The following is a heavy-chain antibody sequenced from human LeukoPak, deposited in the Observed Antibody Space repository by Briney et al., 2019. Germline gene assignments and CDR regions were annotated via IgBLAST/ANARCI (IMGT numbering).Heavy chain of an antibody. Sequence: SGTLSLTCAVSGGSISSYYWSWIRQPPGKGLEWIGYIYYSGSTNYNPSLKSRVTISVDTSKNQFSLKLSSVTAADTAVYYCARVARIAAAGTLYFDYWGQGTLVTVSS. D-gene: IGHD6-13*01. CDR2: IYYSGST. V-gene: IGHV4-59*01. J-gene: IGHJ4*02. CDR1: GGSISSYY. CDR3: ARVARIAAAGTLYFDY.